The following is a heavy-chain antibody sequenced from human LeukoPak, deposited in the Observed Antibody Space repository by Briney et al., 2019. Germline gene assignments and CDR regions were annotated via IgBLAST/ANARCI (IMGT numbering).Heavy chain of an antibody. CDR1: GYTFTNYA. CDR2: IKAGDGNT. CDR3: ARSLSGNYIDY. J-gene: IGHJ4*02. V-gene: IGHV1-3*01. D-gene: IGHD1-26*01. Sequence: ASVTVSCKASGYTFTNYAIHWVRQAPGQRLEWMGWIKAGDGNTRYSQQFQGRVTITRDTSASTVYVELSSLRSEDTAMYYCARSLSGNYIDYWGRGTLVTVSS.